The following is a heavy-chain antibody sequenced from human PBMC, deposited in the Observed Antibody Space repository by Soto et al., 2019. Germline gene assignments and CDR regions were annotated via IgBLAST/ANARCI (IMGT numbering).Heavy chain of an antibody. Sequence: LLNPDQTLTRTGSVSGFSLSSRVEGVGWIRQPPGKALEWLALIYWDDDKRYSPSLKSRLTITKDTSKNQVVLTMTNMDPVDTATYYCAHSMVRGVMSWFDPWGQGTLVTVSS. D-gene: IGHD3-10*01. CDR2: IYWDDDK. CDR1: GFSLSSRVEG. CDR3: AHSMVRGVMSWFDP. V-gene: IGHV2-5*02. J-gene: IGHJ5*02.